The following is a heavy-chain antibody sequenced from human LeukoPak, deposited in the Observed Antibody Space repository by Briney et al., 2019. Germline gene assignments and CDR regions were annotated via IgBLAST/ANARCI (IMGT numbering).Heavy chain of an antibody. D-gene: IGHD6-13*01. CDR1: GYTFTGYY. Sequence: ASVKVSCEASGYTFTGYYMHWVRQAPGQGLEWMGWINPNSGGTNYAQKFQGRVTMTRDTSISTAYMELSRLRSDDTAVYYCAKDIDLYSSSWYPNFDYWGQGTLVTVSS. J-gene: IGHJ4*02. CDR3: AKDIDLYSSSWYPNFDY. CDR2: INPNSGGT. V-gene: IGHV1-2*02.